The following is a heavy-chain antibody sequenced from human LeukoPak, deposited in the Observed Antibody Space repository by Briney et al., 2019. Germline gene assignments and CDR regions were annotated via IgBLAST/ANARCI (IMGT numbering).Heavy chain of an antibody. CDR1: GGSISGSAHY. J-gene: IGHJ4*02. V-gene: IGHV4-39*01. Sequence: SETLSLTCTVSGGSISGSAHYWGWIRQPPGKGLEWIACVYHSGSTFYNPSLKSRVTISVDTSKNQFSLRLRSVTAADTAVYYCARHFLPYYFDYWGQGTLATVSS. CDR2: VYHSGST. CDR3: ARHFLPYYFDY.